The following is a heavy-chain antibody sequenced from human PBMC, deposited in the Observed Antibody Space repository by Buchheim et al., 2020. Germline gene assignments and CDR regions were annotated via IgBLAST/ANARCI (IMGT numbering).Heavy chain of an antibody. CDR2: IWYDGSNK. CDR3: ASGPLYGDHGVHRYYFDY. J-gene: IGHJ4*02. D-gene: IGHD4-17*01. Sequence: QVQLVESGGGVVQPGRSLRLSCAASGFTFSSYGMHWVRQAPGKGLEWVAVIWYDGSNKYYADSVKGRFTISRDNSKNTLYLQMNSLRAEDTAVYYCASGPLYGDHGVHRYYFDYWGQGTL. V-gene: IGHV3-33*01. CDR1: GFTFSSYG.